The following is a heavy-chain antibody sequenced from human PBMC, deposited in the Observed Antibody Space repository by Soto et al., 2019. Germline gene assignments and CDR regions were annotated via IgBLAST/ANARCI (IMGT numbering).Heavy chain of an antibody. D-gene: IGHD6-13*01. Sequence: GGSLRLSCAASGFTFSSYAMSWVRQAPGKGLEWVSAISGSGGSTYYAGSVKGRFTISRDNSKNTLYLQMNSLRAEDTAVYYCANHRRRQPQNIPFDYWGQGTLVTVSS. CDR1: GFTFSSYA. CDR2: ISGSGGST. J-gene: IGHJ4*02. V-gene: IGHV3-23*01. CDR3: ANHRRRQPQNIPFDY.